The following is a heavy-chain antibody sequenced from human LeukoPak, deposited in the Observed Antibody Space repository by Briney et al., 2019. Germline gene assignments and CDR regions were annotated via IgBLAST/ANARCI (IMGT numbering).Heavy chain of an antibody. Sequence: SETLSLTCTVSGGSISSYYWSWIRQPPGKGLEWIGFISYSGSTNYNPSLKSRVTISVDTSKNQFSLKLSSVTPADTAVYYCARDSGREPQRWIQFDSWGQGTLVTVSS. CDR2: ISYSGST. D-gene: IGHD5-24*01. V-gene: IGHV4-59*01. J-gene: IGHJ5*01. CDR1: GGSISSYY. CDR3: ARDSGREPQRWIQFDS.